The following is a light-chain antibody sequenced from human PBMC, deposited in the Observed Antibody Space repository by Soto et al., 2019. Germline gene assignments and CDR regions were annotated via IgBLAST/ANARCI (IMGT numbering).Light chain of an antibody. J-gene: IGKJ5*01. V-gene: IGKV3-11*01. CDR1: QRVNSN. CDR3: QQRNNWPQGIT. Sequence: EIVLTQAPGTLALSPGEGATLSRRASQRVNSNLDWYQQNPGQAPKLLIHAASNRATGIPARFSGSGSGTEFTLTIRRIETEDFEVYYCQQRNNWPQGITFGQGTQLEIK. CDR2: AAS.